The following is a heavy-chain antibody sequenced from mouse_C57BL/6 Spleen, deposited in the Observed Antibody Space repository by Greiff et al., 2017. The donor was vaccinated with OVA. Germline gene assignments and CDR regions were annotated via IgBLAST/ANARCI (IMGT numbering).Heavy chain of an antibody. CDR2: IDPSDSYT. D-gene: IGHD1-1*01. CDR3: ARGHYGSSHYFDY. Sequence: QVQLQQPGAELVMPGASVKLSCKASGYTFTSYWMHWVKQRPGQGLEWIGEIDPSDSYTNYNQKFKGKSTLTVDKSSSTAYMQLSSLTSEDSAVYYCARGHYGSSHYFDYWGQGTTLTVSS. V-gene: IGHV1-69*01. J-gene: IGHJ2*01. CDR1: GYTFTSYW.